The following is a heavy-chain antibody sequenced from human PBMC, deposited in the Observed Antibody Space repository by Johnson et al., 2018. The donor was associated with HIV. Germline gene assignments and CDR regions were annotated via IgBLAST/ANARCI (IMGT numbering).Heavy chain of an antibody. V-gene: IGHV3-30*03. CDR1: GLNFSDYS. CDR2: ISFDGSSE. CDR3: ARVSLAYSYGYDAFDI. Sequence: QVQLVESGGGVVQPGRSVRLSCASSGLNFSDYSVHWVRQAPGKGLQWVAVISFDGSSEYYADSVRGRFPISRDNSKNTLFLQMNSLRPEDTAVYYCARVSLAYSYGYDAFDIWGQGTMVTVSS. J-gene: IGHJ3*02. D-gene: IGHD5-18*01.